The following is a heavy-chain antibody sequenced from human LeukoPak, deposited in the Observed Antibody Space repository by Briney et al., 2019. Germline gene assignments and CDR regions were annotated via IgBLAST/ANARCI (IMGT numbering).Heavy chain of an antibody. CDR2: INPKSGGT. Sequence: ASVKVSCKASGYTFTGYYMHWVRQAPGQGLEWMGWINPKSGGTNYAQKFQGRVTMTRDTSISTAYMELSRLRSDDTAVYYCARGAEAETSPLDFWGQGTLVIVS. CDR3: ARGAEAETSPLDF. CDR1: GYTFTGYY. V-gene: IGHV1-2*02. D-gene: IGHD6-13*01. J-gene: IGHJ4*02.